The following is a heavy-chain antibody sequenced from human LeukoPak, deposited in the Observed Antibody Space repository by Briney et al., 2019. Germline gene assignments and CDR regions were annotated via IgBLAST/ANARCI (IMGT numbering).Heavy chain of an antibody. V-gene: IGHV4-4*09. J-gene: IGHJ5*02. CDR2: IYTSGST. CDR3: ARQAFEYDFWSGYYINWFDP. Sequence: SETLSLTCAVHGGSISSYYWSWIRQPPGKGLEWIGYIYTSGSTNYNPSLKSRVTISVDTSKNQFSLKLSSVTAADTAVYYCARQAFEYDFWSGYYINWFDPWGQGTLVTVSS. D-gene: IGHD3-3*01. CDR1: GGSISSYY.